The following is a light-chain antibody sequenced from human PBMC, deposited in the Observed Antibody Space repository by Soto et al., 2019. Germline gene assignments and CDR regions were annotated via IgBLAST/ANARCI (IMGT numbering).Light chain of an antibody. J-gene: IGKJ1*01. Sequence: DIQMTQSPSTLSGSVGDRVTITCRASQTISSWLAWYQQKPGKAPKLLIYKASTLKSGVPSRFSGSGSGTDFTLTISRLEPDDFAVYYCQHYGSSSWTFGQGTKVDIK. CDR1: QTISSW. CDR3: QHYGSSSWT. CDR2: KAS. V-gene: IGKV1-5*03.